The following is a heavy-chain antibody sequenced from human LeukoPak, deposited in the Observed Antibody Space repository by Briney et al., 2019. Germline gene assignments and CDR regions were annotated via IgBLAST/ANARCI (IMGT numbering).Heavy chain of an antibody. CDR1: GFTFSSYN. CDR2: ISSGSSTI. D-gene: IGHD3-9*01. Sequence: GGSLRLSCAASGFTFSSYNLNWVRQAPGKGLEWVSYISSGSSTIYYADSVKGRFTISRDNSKNTLYLQMNSLRAEDTAVYYCAKALRYFDWLPGVWGQGTLVTVSS. V-gene: IGHV3-48*01. J-gene: IGHJ4*02. CDR3: AKALRYFDWLPGV.